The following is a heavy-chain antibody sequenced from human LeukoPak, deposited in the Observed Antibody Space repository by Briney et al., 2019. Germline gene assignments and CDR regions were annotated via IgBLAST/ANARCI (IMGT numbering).Heavy chain of an antibody. Sequence: GASVKVSCKASGYTFTSYGITWVRQAPGQGLEWMGWISGYNGNTKYALKLQGRVTLTTDTSTSTAYMDLRSLRSDDTAVYYCAREWDYGDYEGRYLNGPNNNWFDPWGQGTLVTVSS. D-gene: IGHD4-17*01. CDR1: GYTFTSYG. J-gene: IGHJ5*02. V-gene: IGHV1-18*01. CDR3: AREWDYGDYEGRYLNGPNNNWFDP. CDR2: ISGYNGNT.